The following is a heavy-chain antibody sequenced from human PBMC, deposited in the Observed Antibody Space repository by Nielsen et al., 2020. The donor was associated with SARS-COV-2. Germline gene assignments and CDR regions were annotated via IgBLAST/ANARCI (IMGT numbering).Heavy chain of an antibody. D-gene: IGHD2-8*01. CDR2: ISAYNGDT. V-gene: IGHV1-18*01. CDR1: GYTFSTYG. Sequence: ASVKVSCKASGYTFSTYGISWVRQAPGQGLEWMGWISAYNGDTNYAQNFEGRVTMTTDTSTSTAYMELRSLTSDDTAVYYCARQLQDDLIMMYAFDYWGQGSLVTVSS. J-gene: IGHJ4*02. CDR3: ARQLQDDLIMMYAFDY.